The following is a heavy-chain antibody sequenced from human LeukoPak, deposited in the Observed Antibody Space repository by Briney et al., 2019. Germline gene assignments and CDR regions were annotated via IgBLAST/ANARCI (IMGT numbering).Heavy chain of an antibody. CDR2: INPDGTTT. CDR1: GFTFSPYW. Sequence: PGGSLRLSCAASGFTFSPYWMHWVRQAPGKGLVWVSHINPDGTTTSYADSVKGRFTISGDNAQNTLYLQMNSLRAEDTAVYYCARGTALQDYWGQGTLVTVSS. D-gene: IGHD2-2*02. J-gene: IGHJ4*02. V-gene: IGHV3-74*01. CDR3: ARGTALQDY.